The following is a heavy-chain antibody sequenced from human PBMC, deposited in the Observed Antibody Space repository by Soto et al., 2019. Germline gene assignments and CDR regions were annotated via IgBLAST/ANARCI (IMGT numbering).Heavy chain of an antibody. J-gene: IGHJ6*02. Sequence: GGSLRLSCADSGFTFSSHGMHWVRQAPGKGLEWVATIVHDGSNKYYADSVKGRFTISRDNSKNILYVQMNSLGAEDTAVYYCVKDNRAVAGTGYFNYGMDVWGQGTTVTVSS. V-gene: IGHV3-30*18. CDR2: IVHDGSNK. CDR3: VKDNRAVAGTGYFNYGMDV. D-gene: IGHD6-19*01. CDR1: GFTFSSHG.